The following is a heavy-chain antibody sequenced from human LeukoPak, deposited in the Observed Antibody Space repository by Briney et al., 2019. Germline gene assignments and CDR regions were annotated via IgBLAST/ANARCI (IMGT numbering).Heavy chain of an antibody. CDR3: ARDPTVTTWGGWFDP. CDR1: GYTFTGYY. D-gene: IGHD4-17*01. CDR2: IIPNSGDT. J-gene: IGHJ5*02. V-gene: IGHV1-2*02. Sequence: ASVKVSCKASGYTFTGYYLHWVRQAPGQGLEWMAYIIPNSGDTIYAQKFQGRLTVTRDTSISTAYMELSGLTSGDTAVYYCARDPTVTTWGGWFDPWGQGTLVTVSS.